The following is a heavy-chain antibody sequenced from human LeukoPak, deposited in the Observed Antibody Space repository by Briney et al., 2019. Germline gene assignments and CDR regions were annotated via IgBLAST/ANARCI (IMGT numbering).Heavy chain of an antibody. CDR1: GGSISTYY. D-gene: IGHD4-17*01. CDR2: IYYSGST. Sequence: SETLSLTCTVSGGSISTYYWSWIRQPPGKGLEWIGYIYYSGSTYYNPSLKSRVTISVDTSKNQFSLKLSSVTAADTAVYYCASYGDPPQEYFQHWGQGTLVTVSS. J-gene: IGHJ1*01. CDR3: ASYGDPPQEYFQH. V-gene: IGHV4-59*08.